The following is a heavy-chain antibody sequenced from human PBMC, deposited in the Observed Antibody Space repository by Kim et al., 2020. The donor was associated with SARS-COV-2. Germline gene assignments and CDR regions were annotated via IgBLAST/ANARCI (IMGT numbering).Heavy chain of an antibody. CDR3: ARALEGYGGSYYIAFDI. Sequence: LQGRVTMTTDTSTSTAYMELRSLRSDDTAVYYCARALEGYGGSYYIAFDIWGQGTMVTVSS. J-gene: IGHJ3*02. D-gene: IGHD1-26*01. V-gene: IGHV1-18*01.